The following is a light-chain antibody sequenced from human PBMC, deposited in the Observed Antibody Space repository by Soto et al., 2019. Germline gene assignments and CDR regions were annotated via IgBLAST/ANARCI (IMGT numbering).Light chain of an antibody. CDR2: DAS. J-gene: IGKJ4*01. Sequence: EIVLTQSPGTLSLSPGERATLSCRASQSVSSNYLAWYQQKPGQAPGLLIYDASSRATGIPDRFSGSGSGTAFTLTISRLEPDDFAVYYCPQYANSPLPFGGGTKVEIK. CDR1: QSVSSNY. V-gene: IGKV3-20*01. CDR3: PQYANSPLP.